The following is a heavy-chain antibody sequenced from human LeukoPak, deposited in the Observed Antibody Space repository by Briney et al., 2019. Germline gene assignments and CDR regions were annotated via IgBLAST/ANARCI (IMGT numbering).Heavy chain of an antibody. D-gene: IGHD3-10*01. Sequence: GASVKVSCKASGYTFTSYYMHWVRQAPGQGLEWMGIINPSGGSTSYAQKFQGRVTMTRDMSTSTVYMELSSLRSEDTAVYYCARVEEAYGSGRRENYYYYYMDVWGKGTTVTISS. V-gene: IGHV1-46*01. CDR2: INPSGGST. CDR1: GYTFTSYY. CDR3: ARVEEAYGSGRRENYYYYYMDV. J-gene: IGHJ6*03.